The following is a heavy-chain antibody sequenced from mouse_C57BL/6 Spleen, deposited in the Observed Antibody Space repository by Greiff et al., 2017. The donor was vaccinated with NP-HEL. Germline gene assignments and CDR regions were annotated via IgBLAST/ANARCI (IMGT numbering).Heavy chain of an antibody. J-gene: IGHJ4*01. D-gene: IGHD1-1*01. CDR1: GYTFTDYN. Sequence: EVQLQQSGPELVKPGASVKIPCKASGYTFTDYNMDWVKQSHGKSLEWIGDINPNNGGTIYNQKFKGKATLTVDKSSSTAYMELRSLTSEDTAVYYCARVPIYYYGSSYVDYAMDYWGQGTSVTVSS. CDR2: INPNNGGT. V-gene: IGHV1-18*01. CDR3: ARVPIYYYGSSYVDYAMDY.